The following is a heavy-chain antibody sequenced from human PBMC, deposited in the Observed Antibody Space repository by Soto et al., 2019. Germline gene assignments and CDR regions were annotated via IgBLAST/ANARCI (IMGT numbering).Heavy chain of an antibody. CDR2: ISGSGGST. CDR1: GFTFSSYA. CDR3: AKSPAGYSSGWDELLNYYYYYGMDV. Sequence: GGSLRLSCAASGFTFSSYAMSWVRQAPGKGLEWVSAISGSGGSTYYADSVKGRFTISRDNSKNTLYLQMNSLRAEDTAVYYCAKSPAGYSSGWDELLNYYYYYGMDVWGQGTTVTVSS. D-gene: IGHD6-19*01. V-gene: IGHV3-23*01. J-gene: IGHJ6*02.